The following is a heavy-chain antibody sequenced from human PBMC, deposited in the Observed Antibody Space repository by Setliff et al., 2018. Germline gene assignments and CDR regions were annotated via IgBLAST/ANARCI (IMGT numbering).Heavy chain of an antibody. CDR1: GFNFNIFA. Sequence: PGGSLRLSCAASGFNFNIFAINWVRQAPGKGLEWLAVTSYDGKNNYYGDSVKGRFTISRDNSQNTVYLQMNALSGDDTALYFCARAQNIFAGNLDSWGQGTLVTV. J-gene: IGHJ4*02. V-gene: IGHV3-30*03. CDR2: TSYDGKNN. CDR3: ARAQNIFAGNLDS.